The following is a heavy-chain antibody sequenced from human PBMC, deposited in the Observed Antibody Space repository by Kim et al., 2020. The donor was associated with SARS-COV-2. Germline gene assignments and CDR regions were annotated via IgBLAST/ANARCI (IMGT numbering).Heavy chain of an antibody. D-gene: IGHD3-10*01. CDR3: ARDFSAYYEY. CDR2: INAGNGNT. J-gene: IGHJ4*02. V-gene: IGHV1-3*01. Sequence: ASVKVSCKASGYTFTSFVIHWVRQAPGQRLEWMGWINAGNGNTYYSQRFQGRVTITRDTSASTAYMEMSRLRSEDTAVYYCARDFSAYYEYWGQGTLVTV. CDR1: GYTFTSFV.